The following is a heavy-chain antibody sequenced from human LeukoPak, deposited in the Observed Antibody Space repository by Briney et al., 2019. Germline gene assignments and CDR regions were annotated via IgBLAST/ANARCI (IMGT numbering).Heavy chain of an antibody. CDR1: GFTFSSYG. D-gene: IGHD5-18*01. V-gene: IGHV3-33*01. CDR2: IWYDGSNK. J-gene: IGHJ4*02. CDR3: ARTLRGYSYGPFDY. Sequence: GRSLRLSCAASGFTFSSYGMHWVRQAPGKGLEWVAVIWYDGSNKYYADSVKGRFTISRDNSKNTLYLQINSLRAEDTAVYYCARTLRGYSYGPFDYWGQGTLVTFSS.